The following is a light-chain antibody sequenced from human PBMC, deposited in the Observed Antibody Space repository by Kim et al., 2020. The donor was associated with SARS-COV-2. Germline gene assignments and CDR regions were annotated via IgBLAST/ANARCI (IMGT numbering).Light chain of an antibody. J-gene: IGKJ3*01. Sequence: ATLGDRVTLTGRASQGISNYLAWYKQKPGKLPELLIFGASTLQSGVPSRCSGSGSGTDFTLTISSLQPEDVATYYCQKYNSAPFTFGPGTKVDIK. CDR1: QGISNY. CDR2: GAS. CDR3: QKYNSAPFT. V-gene: IGKV1-27*01.